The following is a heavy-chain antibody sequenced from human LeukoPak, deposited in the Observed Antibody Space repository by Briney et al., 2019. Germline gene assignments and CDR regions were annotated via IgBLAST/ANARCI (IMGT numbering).Heavy chain of an antibody. D-gene: IGHD6-13*01. CDR2: IYSGGST. Sequence: GGSVRLSCAASGFTVSSNYMNWVRQAPGKGLEWVSLIYSGGSTYYADSVKGRFTISRDNSKNTLYLQMNSLRAEDTAVYYCARMRSIPAAGRAGNFDYWGQGTLVTVSS. V-gene: IGHV3-66*01. CDR3: ARMRSIPAAGRAGNFDY. CDR1: GFTVSSNY. J-gene: IGHJ4*02.